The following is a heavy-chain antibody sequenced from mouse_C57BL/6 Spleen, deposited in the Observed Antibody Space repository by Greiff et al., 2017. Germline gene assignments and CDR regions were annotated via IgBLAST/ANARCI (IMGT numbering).Heavy chain of an antibody. CDR3: TRGWDSSGYHLDY. J-gene: IGHJ2*01. Sequence: QVQLQQSGAELVRPGASVTLSCKASGYTFTDYEMHWVKQTPVHGLEWIGAIDPETGGTAYNQKFKGKAILTADKSSSTAYMELRSLTSEDSAVYYCTRGWDSSGYHLDYWGQGTTLTVSS. V-gene: IGHV1-15*01. CDR2: IDPETGGT. CDR1: GYTFTDYE. D-gene: IGHD3-2*02.